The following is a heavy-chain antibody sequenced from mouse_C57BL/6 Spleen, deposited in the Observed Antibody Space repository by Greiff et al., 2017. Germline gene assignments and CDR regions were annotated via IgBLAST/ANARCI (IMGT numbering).Heavy chain of an antibody. Sequence: LQQPGAELVRPGSSVKLSCKASYFAFTASSMHWVKQRPGHGLGWIGSFTTCSGGTKYSENFKGKATLAANTSSSTAYMQLSSLTSEDAAVYYCARETGNCAMDYWGQGTSVTVSS. CDR2: FTTCSGGT. D-gene: IGHD4-1*01. V-gene: IGHV1-49*01. CDR3: ARETGNCAMDY. J-gene: IGHJ4*01. CDR1: YFAFTASS.